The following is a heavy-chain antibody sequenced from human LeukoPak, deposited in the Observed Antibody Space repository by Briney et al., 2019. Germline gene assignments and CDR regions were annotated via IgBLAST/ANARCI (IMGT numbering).Heavy chain of an antibody. D-gene: IGHD2-15*01. CDR3: ASTSRHYCNGGSCLDY. Sequence: GGSLRLSCAASGFTFSSYGMHWVRQAPGKGLEWVAFIRYDGSNKYYADSVKGRFTISRDNSKNTLYLQMNSLRAEDTAVYYCASTSRHYCNGGSCLDYWGQGTLVTVSS. V-gene: IGHV3-30*02. CDR2: IRYDGSNK. CDR1: GFTFSSYG. J-gene: IGHJ4*02.